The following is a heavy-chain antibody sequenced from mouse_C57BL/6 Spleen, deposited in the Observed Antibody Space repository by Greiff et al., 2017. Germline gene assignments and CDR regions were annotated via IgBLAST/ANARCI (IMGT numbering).Heavy chain of an antibody. J-gene: IGHJ1*03. CDR3: ARRATVGYFDV. CDR2: IYPGDGAT. V-gene: IGHV1-82*01. D-gene: IGHD1-1*01. CDR1: GYAFSSSW. Sequence: VQLQQSGPELVKPGASVKISCKASGYAFSSSWMNWVKQRPGKGLEWIGRIYPGDGATNYNGKFKGKATLTADKSSSTAYMQLSSLTSEDSAVYFCARRATVGYFDVWGTGTTVTVSS.